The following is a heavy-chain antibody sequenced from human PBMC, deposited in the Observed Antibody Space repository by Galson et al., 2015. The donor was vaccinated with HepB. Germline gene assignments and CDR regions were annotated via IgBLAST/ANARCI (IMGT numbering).Heavy chain of an antibody. Sequence: SLRLSCAASGFTFSSYAMSWVRQAPGKGLEWVSALSGNGGSTYYADSVKGRFTISRDNSKNTLYLQMNSLRAEDTAVYYCAKSPDFWSGYPPVDYYYYGMDVWGQGTTVTVSS. J-gene: IGHJ6*02. CDR1: GFTFSSYA. CDR2: LSGNGGST. D-gene: IGHD3-3*01. V-gene: IGHV3-23*01. CDR3: AKSPDFWSGYPPVDYYYYGMDV.